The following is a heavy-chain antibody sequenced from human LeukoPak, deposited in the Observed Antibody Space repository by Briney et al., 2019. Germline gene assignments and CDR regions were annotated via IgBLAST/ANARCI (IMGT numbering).Heavy chain of an antibody. CDR2: ISYDGTNK. CDR1: GFTFSSYG. Sequence: GGSLRLSCAASGFTFSSYGMHWVRQAPGKGLEWVAVISYDGTNKYYADSVRGRFTISRDNSKNTLYLQMNSLRAEDTAVYYCAKGLDSRSERAPFDYWGQGTLVTVSS. D-gene: IGHD1-1*01. CDR3: AKGLDSRSERAPFDY. V-gene: IGHV3-30*18. J-gene: IGHJ4*02.